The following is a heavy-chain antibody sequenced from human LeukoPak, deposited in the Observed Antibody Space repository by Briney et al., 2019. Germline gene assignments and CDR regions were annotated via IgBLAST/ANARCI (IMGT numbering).Heavy chain of an antibody. J-gene: IGHJ4*02. D-gene: IGHD5-18*01. V-gene: IGHV4-34*01. Sequence: SGTLSLTCAVYGGSFSGYYWSWIRQPPGKGLEWIGEINHSGSTNYNPSLKSRVTISVDTSKNQFSLKLSSVTAADTAVYYCARVDTAMVIFDYWGQGTLVTVSS. CDR3: ARVDTAMVIFDY. CDR2: INHSGST. CDR1: GGSFSGYY.